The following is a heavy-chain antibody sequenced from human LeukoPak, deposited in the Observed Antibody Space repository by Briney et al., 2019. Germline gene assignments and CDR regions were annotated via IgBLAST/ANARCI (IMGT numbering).Heavy chain of an antibody. J-gene: IGHJ5*02. D-gene: IGHD4-17*01. Sequence: GESLKISCKGSGYTFSTHWIGWVRQMPGKGLEWMGIIYPGDSDTRYRPSFQGQVTISADKSISTAYLQWSSLKASDSAMYYCARQGEDGATLNWFDAWGQGTLVTVSS. CDR1: GYTFSTHW. CDR3: ARQGEDGATLNWFDA. V-gene: IGHV5-51*01. CDR2: IYPGDSDT.